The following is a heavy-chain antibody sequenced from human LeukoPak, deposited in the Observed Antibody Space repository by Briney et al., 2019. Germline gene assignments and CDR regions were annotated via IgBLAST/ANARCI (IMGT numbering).Heavy chain of an antibody. D-gene: IGHD3-10*01. J-gene: IGHJ4*02. CDR3: AKMDFDWSSGSYFDY. CDR2: ISGSGGST. CDR1: GFTFSSYA. V-gene: IGHV3-23*01. Sequence: TGGSLRLSCAASGFTFSSYAMSWVRQAPGKGLEWVSAISGSGGSTYYADSVKGRFTISRDNSKNTLYLQMNSLRAEDTAVYYCAKMDFDWSSGSYFDYWGQGTLVTVSS.